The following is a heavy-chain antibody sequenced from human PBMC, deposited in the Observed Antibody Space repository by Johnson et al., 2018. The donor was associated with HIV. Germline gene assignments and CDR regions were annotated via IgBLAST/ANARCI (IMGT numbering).Heavy chain of an antibody. Sequence: VQLVESGGGLVQPGRSLRLSCAASGFTFDDYAMHWVRQAPGKGLEWVSGISWNSGSIGYADFVKGRFTISRDNAKNSLYLQMNSLRAEDTALYYCAKDREFRVTREGVAFDIWGQGTMVTVSS. CDR2: ISWNSGSI. D-gene: IGHD1-26*01. J-gene: IGHJ3*02. CDR1: GFTFDDYA. CDR3: AKDREFRVTREGVAFDI. V-gene: IGHV3-9*01.